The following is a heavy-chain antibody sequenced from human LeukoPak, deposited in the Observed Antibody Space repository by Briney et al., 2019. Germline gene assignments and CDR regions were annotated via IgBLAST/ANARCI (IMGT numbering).Heavy chain of an antibody. J-gene: IGHJ5*02. CDR2: INPSGGST. V-gene: IGHV1-46*01. D-gene: IGHD6-13*01. CDR3: ARDRGYSSSRTYQYNWFDP. Sequence: ASVKVSCKASGYTFTNYYMHWVRQAPGQGLEWMGIINPSGGSTSYAQKFQGRVTMTRDMSTSTVYMELSSLRSEDTAVYYCARDRGYSSSRTYQYNWFDPWGQGTLVTVSS. CDR1: GYTFTNYY.